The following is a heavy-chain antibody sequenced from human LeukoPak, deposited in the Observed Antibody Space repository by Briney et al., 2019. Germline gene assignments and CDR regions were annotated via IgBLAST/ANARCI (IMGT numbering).Heavy chain of an antibody. V-gene: IGHV4-34*01. CDR2: INHSGST. CDR1: GGSFSGYY. CDR3: AALTGYCSSTSCYKRWFDP. Sequence: SETLSLTCAVYGGSFSGYYWSWIRQPPGKGLEWIGEINHSGSTNYNPSLKSRVTISVDTSKNQFSLKLSSVTAADTAVYYCAALTGYCSSTSCYKRWFDPWGQGTLVTVSS. J-gene: IGHJ5*02. D-gene: IGHD2-2*02.